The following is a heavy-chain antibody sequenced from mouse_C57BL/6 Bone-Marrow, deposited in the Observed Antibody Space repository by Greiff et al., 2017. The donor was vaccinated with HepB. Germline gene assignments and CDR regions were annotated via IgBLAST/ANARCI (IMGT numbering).Heavy chain of an antibody. J-gene: IGHJ2*01. CDR3: AREITTVVALDY. D-gene: IGHD1-1*01. CDR2: INPNNGGT. CDR1: GYTFTDYN. Sequence: EVKLVESGPELVKPGASVKMSCKASGYTFTDYNMHWVKQSHGKSLEWIGYINPNNGGTSYNQKFKGKATLTVNKSSSTAYMELRSLTSEDSAVYYCAREITTVVALDYWGQGTTLTVSS. V-gene: IGHV1-22*01.